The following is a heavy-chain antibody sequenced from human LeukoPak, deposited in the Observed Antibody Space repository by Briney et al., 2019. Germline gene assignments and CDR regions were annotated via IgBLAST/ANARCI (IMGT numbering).Heavy chain of an antibody. CDR3: AREPIGYCSGGSCYGYYYYYYGMDV. Sequence: ASVKVSCKASGYTFTAYHIHWVRQAPGQGLEWMGWINPNNGGTNYAQKFQGRVTMTRDTSISTAYMELSRLRSDDTAVYYCAREPIGYCSGGSCYGYYYYYYGMDVWGQGTTVTVSS. CDR1: GYTFTAYH. D-gene: IGHD2-15*01. CDR2: INPNNGGT. V-gene: IGHV1-2*02. J-gene: IGHJ6*02.